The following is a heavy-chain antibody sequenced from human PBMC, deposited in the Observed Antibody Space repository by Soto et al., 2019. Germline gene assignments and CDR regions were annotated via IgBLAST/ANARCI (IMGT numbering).Heavy chain of an antibody. CDR2: ISWNSGSI. V-gene: IGHV3-9*01. J-gene: IGHJ6*03. CDR1: GFTFDDYA. D-gene: IGHD6-19*01. CDR3: AKDTSSGRNYYYYMDV. Sequence: SLKISCAASGFTFDDYAMHWVRQAPGKGLEWVSGISWNSGSIGYADSVKGRFTISRDNAKNSLYLQMNSLRAEDTALYYCAKDTSSGRNYYYYMDVWGKGTTVTVSS.